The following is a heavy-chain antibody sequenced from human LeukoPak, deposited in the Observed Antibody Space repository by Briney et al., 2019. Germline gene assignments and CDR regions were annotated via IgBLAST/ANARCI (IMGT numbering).Heavy chain of an antibody. V-gene: IGHV3-30-3*01. J-gene: IGHJ4*02. CDR3: ARVTSGGYDYGDPGHFEY. D-gene: IGHD4-17*01. CDR2: ISYDGSNK. CDR1: GFTFSSYA. Sequence: PGGSLRLSCAASGFTFSSYAMHWVRQAPGKGLEWVAVISYDGSNKYYADSVKGRFTISRDNSKNTLYLQMNSLRAEDTAVYYCARVTSGGYDYGDPGHFEYWGQGTLVTVSS.